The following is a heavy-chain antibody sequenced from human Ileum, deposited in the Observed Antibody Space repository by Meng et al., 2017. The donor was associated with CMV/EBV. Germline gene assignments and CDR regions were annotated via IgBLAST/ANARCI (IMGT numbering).Heavy chain of an antibody. J-gene: IGHJ5*02. Sequence: RRGGKKGRGNSKNTGKGRERIGKNKKRGRKKKKKNNKSRVNISVDTSKNQFSLKLSSVTAADTAVYYCASSLRGSGPNWFDPWGQGTLVTVSS. CDR2: NKKRGRK. D-gene: IGHD3-10*01. CDR3: ASSLRGSGPNWFDP. V-gene: IGHV4-31*02. CDR1: RRGGKK.